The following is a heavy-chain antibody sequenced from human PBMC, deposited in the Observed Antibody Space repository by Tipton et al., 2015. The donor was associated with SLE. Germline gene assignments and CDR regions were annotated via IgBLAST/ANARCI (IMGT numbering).Heavy chain of an antibody. CDR1: GGSISSYY. D-gene: IGHD6-6*01. CDR3: ASGFKQLDYYYGMDV. V-gene: IGHV4-59*12. Sequence: TLSLTCTVSGGSISSYYWSWIRQPPGKGLEWIGYIYYSGSTNYNPSLKSRVTISVDTSKNQFSLKLSSVTAEDTAVYYCASGFKQLDYYYGMDVWGQGTTVTVSS. J-gene: IGHJ6*02. CDR2: IYYSGST.